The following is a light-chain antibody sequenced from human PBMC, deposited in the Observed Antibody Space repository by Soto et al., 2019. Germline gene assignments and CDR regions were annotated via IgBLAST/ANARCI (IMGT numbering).Light chain of an antibody. V-gene: IGLV2-14*01. CDR1: SSDVGGYNY. Sequence: QSPLTQPASVSVSPGQSIAIACTGTSSDVGGYNYVSWYQQRPGKAPKLLISEVSNRPSGVSHRSSGSKSGNTASLTISGLQAEDEADYYCSSYTSSSTLFGTGTKVTVL. CDR3: SSYTSSSTL. CDR2: EVS. J-gene: IGLJ1*01.